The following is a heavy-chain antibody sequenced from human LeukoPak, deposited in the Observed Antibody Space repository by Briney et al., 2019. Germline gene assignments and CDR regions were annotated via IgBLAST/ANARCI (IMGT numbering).Heavy chain of an antibody. D-gene: IGHD3-10*01. V-gene: IGHV3-48*03. CDR3: ARHLLWFGELSGGFDY. CDR2: ISSSGGST. Sequence: GGSLRLSCAASGFTFSSYEMNWVRQAPGKGLEWVSYISSSGGSTYYADSVKGRFTISRDNSRNTLYLQMNSLGAEDTAVYYCARHLLWFGELSGGFDYWGQGTLVTVSS. J-gene: IGHJ4*02. CDR1: GFTFSSYE.